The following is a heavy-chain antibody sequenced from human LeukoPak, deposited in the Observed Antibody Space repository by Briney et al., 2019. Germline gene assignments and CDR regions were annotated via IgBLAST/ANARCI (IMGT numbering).Heavy chain of an antibody. CDR2: INWNGGST. CDR3: GKDLLSDSSAWYLTPFDY. Sequence: GGSLRLSCAASGFTFDDYGMSWVRQAPGKGLEWVSGINWNGGSTGYADSVKGRFTISRDNAKNSLYLQMNSLRAEDTAVYYCGKDLLSDSSAWYLTPFDYWGQGTLVTVSS. D-gene: IGHD6-19*01. CDR1: GFTFDDYG. V-gene: IGHV3-20*04. J-gene: IGHJ4*02.